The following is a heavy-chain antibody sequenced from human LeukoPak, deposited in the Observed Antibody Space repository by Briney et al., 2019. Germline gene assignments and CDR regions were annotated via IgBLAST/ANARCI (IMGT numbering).Heavy chain of an antibody. V-gene: IGHV3-21*01. D-gene: IGHD5-18*01. J-gene: IGHJ3*02. CDR1: GFTFSSYS. CDR2: ISSSSSYI. CDR3: ARNNRGYSYGNAFDI. Sequence: GGSLRLSCAASGFTFSSYSMNWVRQAPGKGLEWVSSISSSSSYIYYADSVKGRFTISRDNAKNTLYLQMNSLRAEDTAVYYCARNNRGYSYGNAFDIWGQGTMVTVSS.